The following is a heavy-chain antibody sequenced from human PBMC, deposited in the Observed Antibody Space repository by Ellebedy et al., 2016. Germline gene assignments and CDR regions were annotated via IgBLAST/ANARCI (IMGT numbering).Heavy chain of an antibody. CDR2: FDPEDGET. V-gene: IGHV1-24*01. Sequence: ASVKVSXXVSGYTLTELSMHWVRQAPGKGLEWMGGFDPEDGETIYAQKFQGRVTMTEDTSTDTAYMELSSLRSEDTAVYYCATPRGYSSGWYSGLLRWGQGTMVTVSS. CDR1: GYTLTELS. CDR3: ATPRGYSSGWYSGLLR. D-gene: IGHD6-19*01. J-gene: IGHJ3*01.